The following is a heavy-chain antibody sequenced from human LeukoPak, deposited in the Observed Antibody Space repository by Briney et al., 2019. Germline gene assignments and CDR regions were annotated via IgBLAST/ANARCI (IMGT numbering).Heavy chain of an antibody. CDR2: ISHDRSNN. D-gene: IGHD3-10*01. V-gene: IGHV3-30-3*01. CDR3: ARDLSGSYMSEY. Sequence: GGSLRLSCAASGFTFSNYAMHWARQAPGKGLEWVAFISHDRSNNCHADSVKGRFTISRDNSKNTLYLQMNSLTDEDTAVYYCARDLSGSYMSEYWGQGTLVTVSS. J-gene: IGHJ4*02. CDR1: GFTFSNYA.